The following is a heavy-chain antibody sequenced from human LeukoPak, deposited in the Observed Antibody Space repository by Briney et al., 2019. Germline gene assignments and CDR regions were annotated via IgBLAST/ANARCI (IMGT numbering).Heavy chain of an antibody. CDR3: ARLVGATAASPDY. V-gene: IGHV1-2*02. J-gene: IGHJ4*02. D-gene: IGHD1-26*01. CDR2: INPSSGGT. CDR1: GFTFSDYY. Sequence: GGSLRLSCAASGFTFSDYYMSWLRQAPGKGLEWVGWINPSSGGTNYAQKFQGRVTMTRDTSISTAYMELSRLRSDDTAVYYCARLVGATAASPDYWGQGTLVTVSS.